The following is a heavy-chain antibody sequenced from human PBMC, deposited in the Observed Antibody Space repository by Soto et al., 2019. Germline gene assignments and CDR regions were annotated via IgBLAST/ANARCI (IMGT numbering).Heavy chain of an antibody. J-gene: IGHJ6*03. CDR2: IYYSGST. CDR1: GGSISSYY. Sequence: SETLSLTCTVSGGSISSYYWSWIRQPPGKGLEWIGYIYYSGSTNYNPSLKSRVTISVDTSKNQFSLKLSSVTAADTAVYYCARQRPQYYYYYMDVWGKGTTVTVSS. CDR3: ARQRPQYYYYYMDV. V-gene: IGHV4-59*08.